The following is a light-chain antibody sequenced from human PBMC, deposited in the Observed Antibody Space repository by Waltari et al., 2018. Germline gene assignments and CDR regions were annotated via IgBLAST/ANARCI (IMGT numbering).Light chain of an antibody. V-gene: IGKV3-20*01. CDR2: GES. J-gene: IGKJ1*01. Sequence: EIVLTQSPGTLSLSPGERATLSCRASQSVSRALAWYQQKPGQAPRLLIYGESNRATGIPERFSGSGSGTDFSLTIRSLEPEDFAVYYCQHYLRLPATFGQGTKVEIK. CDR3: QHYLRLPAT. CDR1: QSVSRA.